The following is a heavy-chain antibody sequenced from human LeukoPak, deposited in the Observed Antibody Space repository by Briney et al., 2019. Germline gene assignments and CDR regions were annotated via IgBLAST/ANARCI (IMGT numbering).Heavy chain of an antibody. J-gene: IGHJ4*02. Sequence: PSETLSLTCAVSGGSLSDSYCSWIRQSPGKGLEWIGEINHSGGTNYNPSLKRRFTISGAPSKSPFSLRVTSVTAADTAVYYRARVRADRRGWPPDFAYWGQGTLVTVSS. V-gene: IGHV4-34*01. CDR3: ARVRADRRGWPPDFAY. D-gene: IGHD5-12*01. CDR2: INHSGGT. CDR1: GGSLSDSY.